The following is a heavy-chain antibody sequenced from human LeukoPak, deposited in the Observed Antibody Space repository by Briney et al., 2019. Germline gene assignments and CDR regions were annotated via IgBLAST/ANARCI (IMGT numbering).Heavy chain of an antibody. V-gene: IGHV3-23*01. CDR1: GFTFSSYA. CDR2: ISGSGGST. Sequence: PGGSLRLSCAASGFTFSSYAMSWVRQAPGKGLERVSAISGSGGSTFYADSVKGRFTISRDNSKNTLYLQMNSLRAEDTAVYYCAKPILTAFGYFDYWGQGTLVTVSS. J-gene: IGHJ4*02. D-gene: IGHD3-9*01. CDR3: AKPILTAFGYFDY.